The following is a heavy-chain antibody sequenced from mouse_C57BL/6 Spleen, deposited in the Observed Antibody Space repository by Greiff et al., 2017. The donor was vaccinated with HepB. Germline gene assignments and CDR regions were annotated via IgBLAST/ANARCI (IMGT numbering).Heavy chain of an antibody. CDR1: GYTFTSYW. CDR3: ARRRFITTVEDAMDY. Sequence: QVQLQQPGAELVKPGASVKMSCKASGYTFTSYWITWVRQRPGQGLEWIGDIYPGSGSTNYNEKFKSKATLTVDTSSSTAYMQLSSLTSEDSAVYYCARRRFITTVEDAMDYWGQGTSVTVSS. V-gene: IGHV1-55*01. J-gene: IGHJ4*01. CDR2: IYPGSGST. D-gene: IGHD1-1*01.